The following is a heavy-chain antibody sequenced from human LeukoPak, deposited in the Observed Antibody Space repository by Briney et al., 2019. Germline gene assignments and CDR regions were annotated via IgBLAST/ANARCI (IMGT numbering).Heavy chain of an antibody. D-gene: IGHD3-16*02. CDR1: GGSISSGGYY. Sequence: PSETLSLTCTVSGGSISSGGYYWSWIRQHPGKGPEWIGYIYYSGSTYYNPSLKSRVTISVDTSKNQFSLKLGSVTAADTAVYYCARERESSDAFDIWGQGTMVTVSS. J-gene: IGHJ3*02. V-gene: IGHV4-31*03. CDR2: IYYSGST. CDR3: ARERESSDAFDI.